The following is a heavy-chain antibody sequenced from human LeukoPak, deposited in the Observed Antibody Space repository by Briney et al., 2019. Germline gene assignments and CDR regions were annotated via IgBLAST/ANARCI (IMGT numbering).Heavy chain of an antibody. Sequence: GGSLRLSCSVSGFTFSTYVMHWVRQAPGKGLQYVSAISSNGDNTYYADSVKGRFTISRDNSKNTLYLQMSSLRADDTAVYYCVRGTGYWGQGTLVTVSS. J-gene: IGHJ4*02. CDR1: GFTFSTYV. CDR3: VRGTGY. V-gene: IGHV3-64D*06. CDR2: ISSNGDNT.